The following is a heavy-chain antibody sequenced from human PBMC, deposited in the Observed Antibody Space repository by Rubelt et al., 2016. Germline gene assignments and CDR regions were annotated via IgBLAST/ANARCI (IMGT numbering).Heavy chain of an antibody. V-gene: IGHV1-3*01. Sequence: QVQLVQSGAEVKKPGASVKVSCKASGYTFTSYAMHWVRQAPGQRLEWMGWINAGNGDTNYSQKLKDRASITRDAAANTAYMELSSLRSEDTAVYYCARANHGDYEDYWGQGTLVTVSS. CDR2: INAGNGDT. D-gene: IGHD4-17*01. CDR3: ARANHGDYEDY. J-gene: IGHJ4*02. CDR1: GYTFTSYA.